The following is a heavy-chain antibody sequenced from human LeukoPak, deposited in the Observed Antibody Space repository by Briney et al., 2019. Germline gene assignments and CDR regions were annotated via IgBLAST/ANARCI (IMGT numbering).Heavy chain of an antibody. CDR1: GYTFTDYS. J-gene: IGHJ6*03. V-gene: IGHV1-2*02. D-gene: IGHD5-12*01. CDR3: ARSPLLGGYSGYYYYYMDV. Sequence: ASVKVSCKTSGYTFTDYSIHWVRQAPGQGLEWMGWINPNSGGTNYAQKFQGRVTMTRDTSISTAYMELSRLRSDDTAVYYCARSPLLGGYSGYYYYYMDVWGKGTTVTVSS. CDR2: INPNSGGT.